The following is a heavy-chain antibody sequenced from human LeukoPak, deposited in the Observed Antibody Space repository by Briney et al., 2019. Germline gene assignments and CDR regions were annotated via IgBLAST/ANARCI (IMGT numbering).Heavy chain of an antibody. CDR3: ARELAGDSSGYYYGGGPIDY. CDR1: GGSFSGYY. Sequence: SEALSLTCAVYGGSFSGYYGSWIRQPPGKGLEWIGEINHSGSTNYNPSLKSRVTISVDTSKSQFSLKLTSVTAADTAVYYCARELAGDSSGYYYGGGPIDYWGQGTLVTVSS. J-gene: IGHJ4*02. V-gene: IGHV4-34*01. CDR2: INHSGST. D-gene: IGHD3-22*01.